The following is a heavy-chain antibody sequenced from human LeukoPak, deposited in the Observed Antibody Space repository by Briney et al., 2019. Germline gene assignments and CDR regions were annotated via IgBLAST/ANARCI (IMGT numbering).Heavy chain of an antibody. CDR1: GGTFSSYA. CDR3: ATGTTYDFWSGYYLNFDY. V-gene: IGHV1-69*05. CDR2: IIPIFGTA. Sequence: SVKVSCKASGGTFSSYAISWVRQAPGQGLEWMGGIIPIFGTANYAQKFQGRVTITTDESTSTAYVELSSLRSEDAAVYYCATGTTYDFWSGYYLNFDYWGQGTLVTVSS. J-gene: IGHJ4*02. D-gene: IGHD3-3*01.